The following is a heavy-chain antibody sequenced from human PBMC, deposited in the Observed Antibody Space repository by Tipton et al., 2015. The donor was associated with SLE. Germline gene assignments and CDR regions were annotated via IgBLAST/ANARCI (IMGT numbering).Heavy chain of an antibody. CDR3: ARAPQWEPPTFDI. D-gene: IGHD1-26*01. Sequence: QLVQSGAEVKKPGASVKVSCKTSGYTFTGHYMHWVRQAPGQGLEWMGIINPSGGSTSYAQKFQGRVTMTTDTSTRTAYMELRSLRSDDTAVYYCARAPQWEPPTFDIWGQGTMVTVSS. V-gene: IGHV1-46*01. J-gene: IGHJ3*02. CDR1: GYTFTGHY. CDR2: INPSGGST.